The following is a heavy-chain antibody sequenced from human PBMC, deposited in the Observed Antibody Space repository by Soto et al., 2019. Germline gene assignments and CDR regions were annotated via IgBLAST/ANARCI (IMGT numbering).Heavy chain of an antibody. Sequence: VQLVESGGGLVQPGGSLRLSCAASGFTFSSYAMHWVRQAPGKGLEYVSGITSNGGNTDYASSVKGRFTISRDNSKNTLYIQMGSLRAEDMAVYYCARRIPFGYGMDVWGQGTTVTVSS. CDR3: ARRIPFGYGMDV. V-gene: IGHV3-64*01. D-gene: IGHD2-21*01. CDR2: ITSNGGNT. CDR1: GFTFSSYA. J-gene: IGHJ6*02.